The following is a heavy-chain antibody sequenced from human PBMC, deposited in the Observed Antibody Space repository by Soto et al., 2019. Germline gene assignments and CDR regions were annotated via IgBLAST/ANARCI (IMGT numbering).Heavy chain of an antibody. CDR3: GKDRRFGNGYSLGFDS. D-gene: IGHD3-16*01. Sequence: QVQLVESGGGVVQPGRSLRLSCAASGFTFSSYYMHWVGQAPGKGLEWVAVISFDGSKKYADSVKDRFTISRDNSKNTLYVQMNSLRAEDTAVYYCGKDRRFGNGYSLGFDSWGQGTLVTVSS. V-gene: IGHV3-30-3*01. J-gene: IGHJ4*02. CDR1: GFTFSSYY. CDR2: ISFDGSKK.